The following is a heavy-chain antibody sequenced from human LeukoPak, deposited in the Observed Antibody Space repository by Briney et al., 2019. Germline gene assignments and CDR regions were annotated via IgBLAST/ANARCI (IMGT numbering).Heavy chain of an antibody. Sequence: PGGSLRLSCAASGSTFSNAWMSWVRQAPGKGLEWVGRIKSKTDGGTTDYAAPVKGRFTISRDDSKNTLYLQMNSLKTEDTAVYYCTTERYSSSWYYVGYWGQGTLVTVSS. CDR3: TTERYSSSWYYVGY. CDR2: IKSKTDGGTT. CDR1: GSTFSNAW. D-gene: IGHD6-13*01. V-gene: IGHV3-15*01. J-gene: IGHJ4*02.